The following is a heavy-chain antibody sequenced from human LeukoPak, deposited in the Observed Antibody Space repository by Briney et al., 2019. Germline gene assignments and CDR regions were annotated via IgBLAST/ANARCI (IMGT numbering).Heavy chain of an antibody. CDR3: AKGLKYSGYDSTLDY. J-gene: IGHJ4*02. Sequence: GGSLRLSCAASGFTFSSHGMHWVRQAPGKGLEWVAFIRYDGSNAFYADSVKGRFAISRDNSKNTLYLQMNSLRAEDTAVYYCAKGLKYSGYDSTLDYWGQGTLVTVSS. V-gene: IGHV3-30*02. D-gene: IGHD5-12*01. CDR1: GFTFSSHG. CDR2: IRYDGSNA.